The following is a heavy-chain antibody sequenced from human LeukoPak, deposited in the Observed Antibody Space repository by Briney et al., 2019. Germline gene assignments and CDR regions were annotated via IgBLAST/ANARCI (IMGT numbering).Heavy chain of an antibody. CDR1: GGTFNYA. CDR2: IIPIIDMA. Sequence: GASVKVSCKASGGTFNYALSWVRQAPGQGLEWVGRIIPIIDMANYAPNFQGRVTITADKSTNTAYMELTSLRSEDSAVYYCARARQVTRDYYFYGMDVWGQGTTVTVSS. CDR3: ARARQVTRDYYFYGMDV. J-gene: IGHJ6*02. V-gene: IGHV1-69*04.